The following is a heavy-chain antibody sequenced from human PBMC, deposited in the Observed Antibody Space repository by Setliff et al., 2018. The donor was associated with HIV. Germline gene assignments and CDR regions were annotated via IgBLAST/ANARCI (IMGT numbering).Heavy chain of an antibody. V-gene: IGHV4-38-2*01. CDR1: GYSISSDYC. D-gene: IGHD6-6*01. CDR2: MCHGGNNN. CDR3: ARAEQLALGDYYYMDV. J-gene: IGHJ6*03. Sequence: SETLSLTCGVSGYSISSDYCWGWIRQPPGKGLEWIGNMCHGGNNNYYKPSLKGRVTISIDSSKSQISLNVTSVTAADTAVYYCARAEQLALGDYYYMDVWGKGTTVTVSS.